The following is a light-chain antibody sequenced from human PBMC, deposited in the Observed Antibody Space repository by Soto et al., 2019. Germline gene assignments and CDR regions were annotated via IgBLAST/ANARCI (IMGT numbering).Light chain of an antibody. V-gene: IGKV3D-7*01. CDR3: QQYNSYSYSGGYT. CDR1: QSVRSDN. Sequence: IVLTQSPDTLSLSPGERATLSCRASQSVRSDNLVWYQHKPGQAPRALIYGASTRATGIPDRFSGSGSGTEFTLTISSLQPDDFATYYCQQYNSYSYSGGYTFGQGTKLEIK. J-gene: IGKJ2*01. CDR2: GAS.